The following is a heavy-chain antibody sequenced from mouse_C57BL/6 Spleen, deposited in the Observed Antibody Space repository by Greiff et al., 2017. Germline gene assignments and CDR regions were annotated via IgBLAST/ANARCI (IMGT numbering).Heavy chain of an antibody. CDR1: GYTFTDYE. Sequence: VQLQQSGAELVRPGASVTLSCKASGYTFTDYEMHWVKQTPVHGLEWIGAIDPETGGTAYNQKFKGKAILTADKSSSTAYMELRSLTSEDSAVYYCTRSGYGNYTPWFAYWGQGTLVTVSA. D-gene: IGHD2-10*02. CDR3: TRSGYGNYTPWFAY. CDR2: IDPETGGT. V-gene: IGHV1-15*01. J-gene: IGHJ3*01.